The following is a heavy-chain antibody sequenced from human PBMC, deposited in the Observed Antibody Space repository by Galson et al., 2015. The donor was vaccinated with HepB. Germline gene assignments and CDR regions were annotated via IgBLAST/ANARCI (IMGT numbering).Heavy chain of an antibody. Sequence: SLRLSCAASGFTFSNYAMSWVRQAPGKGLEWVSGISGSGGSTFYADSVKGRFTISRDNSKNTLYLQMNSLRAEDTAVYYCARLNSSSGVYCGMDVWGQGTTATVSS. CDR2: ISGSGGST. V-gene: IGHV3-23*01. CDR1: GFTFSNYA. D-gene: IGHD6-13*01. CDR3: ARLNSSSGVYCGMDV. J-gene: IGHJ6*02.